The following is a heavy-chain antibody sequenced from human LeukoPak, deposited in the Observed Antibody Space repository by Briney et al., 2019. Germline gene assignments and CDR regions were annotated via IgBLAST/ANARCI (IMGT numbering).Heavy chain of an antibody. D-gene: IGHD5-18*01. J-gene: IGHJ5*02. V-gene: IGHV3-30*18. Sequence: PGRSLRLSCAASGFTFSSYGMHWVRQAPGKGLEWVAVISYDGSNKYYADSVKGRFTISRDNSKNTLSLQVSSLRTEDTAVYYCAKARYSYAFEYSDPGGQGPLVTVS. CDR1: GFTFSSYG. CDR3: AKARYSYAFEYSDP. CDR2: ISYDGSNK.